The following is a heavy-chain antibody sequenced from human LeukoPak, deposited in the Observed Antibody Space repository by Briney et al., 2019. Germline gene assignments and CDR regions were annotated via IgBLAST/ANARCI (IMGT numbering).Heavy chain of an antibody. V-gene: IGHV4-59*01. CDR3: ARATSSRGSSSFPFDY. D-gene: IGHD6-6*01. CDR1: GGSISSYY. J-gene: IGHJ4*02. CDR2: IYYSGST. Sequence: TSETLSLTCTVSGGSISSYYWSWIRQPPGKGLEWIGYIYYSGSTNYNPSLKSRVTISVDTSKNQFSLELSSVTAADTAVYYCARATSSRGSSSFPFDYWGQGTLVTVSS.